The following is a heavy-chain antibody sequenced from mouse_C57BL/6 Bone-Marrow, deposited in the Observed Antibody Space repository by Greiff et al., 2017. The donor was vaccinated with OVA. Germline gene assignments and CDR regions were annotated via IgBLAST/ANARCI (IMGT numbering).Heavy chain of an antibody. CDR1: GFNIKHSY. Sequence: EVQLQQSVAELVRPGASVKLSCTASGFNIKHSYMHWVKQRPEQGLEWIGRIDPANGNTTYAQKFKGKATITADNSSNTAYLPLRSLTSADSANYSCARNYDDWYIDVWGTGTTVTVSS. CDR3: ARNYDDWYIDV. J-gene: IGHJ1*03. CDR2: IDPANGNT. D-gene: IGHD2-4*01. V-gene: IGHV14-3*01.